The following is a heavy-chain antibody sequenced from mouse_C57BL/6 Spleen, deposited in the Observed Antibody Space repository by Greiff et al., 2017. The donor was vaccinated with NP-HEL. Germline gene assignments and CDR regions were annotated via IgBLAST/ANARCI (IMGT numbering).Heavy chain of an antibody. J-gene: IGHJ2*01. Sequence: QVQLQQPGAELVKPGASVKLSCKASGYTFTSYWMQWVKQRPGQGLEWIGEIDPSDSYTNYNQKFKGKATLTVDTSSSTAYMQLSSLTSEDSAVYYCARDYYGSSSWGQGTTLTVSS. D-gene: IGHD1-1*01. CDR3: ARDYYGSSS. V-gene: IGHV1-50*01. CDR2: IDPSDSYT. CDR1: GYTFTSYW.